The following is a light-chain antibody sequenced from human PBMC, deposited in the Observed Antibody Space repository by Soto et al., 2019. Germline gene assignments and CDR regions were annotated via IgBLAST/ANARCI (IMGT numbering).Light chain of an antibody. CDR1: TGTVTSGQY. CDR2: DTT. V-gene: IGLV7-46*01. J-gene: IGLJ3*02. CDR3: LLSSSGARPV. Sequence: QAVVTQEPSLTVSPGGTVTLTCGSSTGTVTSGQYAFWFQQKPGQAPRTLIYDTTNKHSWTPARFSGSLLGGKAALTLSGAQPEDEADYYCLLSSSGARPVFGGGTKVTVL.